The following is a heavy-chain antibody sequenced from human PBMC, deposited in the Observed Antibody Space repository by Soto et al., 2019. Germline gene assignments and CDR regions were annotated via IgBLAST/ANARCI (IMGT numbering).Heavy chain of an antibody. Sequence: GGSLRVSCGAAEFTFSSYAMSLVRQDPGKGLEWVSAISGSGGSTYYADSVKGRFTISRDNSKNTLYLQMNSLRAEDTAVYYCAKNPPTIFGVVNPLGLDYYYMDVWGKGTTVTVSS. V-gene: IGHV3-23*01. D-gene: IGHD3-3*01. CDR1: EFTFSSYA. CDR2: ISGSGGST. CDR3: AKNPPTIFGVVNPLGLDYYYMDV. J-gene: IGHJ6*03.